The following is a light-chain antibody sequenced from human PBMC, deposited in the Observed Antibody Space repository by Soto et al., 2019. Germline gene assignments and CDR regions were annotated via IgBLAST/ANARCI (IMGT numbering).Light chain of an antibody. V-gene: IGKV3-11*01. CDR1: QSVRTS. CDR2: DAS. Sequence: EVVLTQSPATLSLSPGEIATLSFSASQSVRTSLAWYQHKPGQAPRLVIYDASLRANGVPARFGGSGSGTDFTLTINSLEPEDFAVYYCQQRNVWPPITFGQGTRLEIK. J-gene: IGKJ5*01. CDR3: QQRNVWPPIT.